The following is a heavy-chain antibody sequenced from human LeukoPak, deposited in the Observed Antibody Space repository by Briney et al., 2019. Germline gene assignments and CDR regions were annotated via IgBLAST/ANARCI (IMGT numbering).Heavy chain of an antibody. CDR3: RTDRYGDYGDYIDC. CDR2: INPNSGGT. Sequence: ASVKVSCKASGYTFTGYYMHWVRQAPGQGLEWMGWINPNSGGTNYAQKFQGRVTMTRDTSISTAYMELSRLRSDDTAVYYCRTDRYGDYGDYIDCWGQGTLVTVSS. D-gene: IGHD4-17*01. CDR1: GYTFTGYY. J-gene: IGHJ4*02. V-gene: IGHV1-2*02.